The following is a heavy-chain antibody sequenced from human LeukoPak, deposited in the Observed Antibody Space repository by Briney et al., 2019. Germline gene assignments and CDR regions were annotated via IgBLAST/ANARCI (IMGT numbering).Heavy chain of an antibody. CDR3: ARVYCSGGSCYSGVDY. CDR2: ISYDGSNK. J-gene: IGHJ4*02. D-gene: IGHD2-15*01. Sequence: GRSLRLSCAASGFTFSSYAMHWVRQAPGKGLEWVAVISYDGSNKYYADSVKGRFTISRDNSKNTLYLQMNSLRAEDTAVYYCARVYCSGGSCYSGVDYWGQGTLVTVSS. V-gene: IGHV3-30*04. CDR1: GFTFSSYA.